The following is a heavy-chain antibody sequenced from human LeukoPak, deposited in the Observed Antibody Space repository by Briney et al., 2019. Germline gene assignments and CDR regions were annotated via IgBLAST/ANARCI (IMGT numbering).Heavy chain of an antibody. J-gene: IGHJ4*02. D-gene: IGHD6-19*01. CDR1: GCTFSSYA. CDR3: ARDKQWLVPVFNY. Sequence: SVKVSCKASGCTFSSYAISWVRQAPGQGLEWMGRIIPILGIANYAQKFQGRVTITADKSTSTDYLELSSLRSEDTAVYYCARDKQWLVPVFNYWGQGNLVTVSS. V-gene: IGHV1-69*04. CDR2: IIPILGIA.